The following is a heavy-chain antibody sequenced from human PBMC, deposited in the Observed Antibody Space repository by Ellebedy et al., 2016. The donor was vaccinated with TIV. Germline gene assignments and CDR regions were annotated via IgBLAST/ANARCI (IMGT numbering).Heavy chain of an antibody. V-gene: IGHV5-10-1*01. CDR1: GYIFTSYW. D-gene: IGHD2-21*02. J-gene: IGHJ4*02. CDR2: INLSDSYT. CDR3: ATGVTYFDY. Sequence: GESLKISCKVSGYIFTSYWITWVRQMPGKGLEWMGRINLSDSYTNYSPSFQGHVTISADKSITTASLQWSGLRASDSALYYCATGVTYFDYWGQGTLVTVSS.